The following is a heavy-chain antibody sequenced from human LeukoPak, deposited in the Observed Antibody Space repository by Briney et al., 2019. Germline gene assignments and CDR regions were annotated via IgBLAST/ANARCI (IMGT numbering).Heavy chain of an antibody. J-gene: IGHJ6*03. D-gene: IGHD6-13*01. CDR3: ASGTFQDSSSWPGYVATYYYYYYMDV. Sequence: ATVKVSCKASGYTFTSYDINWVRQATGQGLEWMGWMNPNSGNTGYAQMFQGRVTMTRNTSISTAYMELSSLRSEDTAVYYCASGTFQDSSSWPGYVATYYYYYYMDVWGKGTTVTVSS. CDR1: GYTFTSYD. CDR2: MNPNSGNT. V-gene: IGHV1-8*01.